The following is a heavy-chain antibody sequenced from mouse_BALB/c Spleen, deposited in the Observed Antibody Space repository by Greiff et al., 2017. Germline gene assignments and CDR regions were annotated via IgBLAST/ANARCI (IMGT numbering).Heavy chain of an antibody. D-gene: IGHD2-3*01. CDR1: GFTFTDYY. Sequence: EVKVVESGGGLVQPGGSLRLSCATSGFTFTDYYMSWVRQPPGKALEWLGFIRNKANGYTTEYSASVKGRFTISRDNSQSILYLQMNTLRAEDSATYYCARDPLYDGYYLPWFAYWGQGTLVTVSA. CDR2: IRNKANGYTT. CDR3: ARDPLYDGYYLPWFAY. V-gene: IGHV7-3*02. J-gene: IGHJ3*01.